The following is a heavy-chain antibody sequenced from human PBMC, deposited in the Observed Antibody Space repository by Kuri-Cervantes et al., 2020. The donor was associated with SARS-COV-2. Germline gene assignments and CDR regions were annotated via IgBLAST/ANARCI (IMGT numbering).Heavy chain of an antibody. Sequence: GESLKISCAASGFTFSSYAMRWVRQAPGKGLEWVSTISNSGGSTYYADPVKGRFTLSRDNSKNTLYLQMNSLSADDTAVYYCAKSMWIAAPACDYWGQGTLVTVSS. J-gene: IGHJ4*02. V-gene: IGHV3-23*01. D-gene: IGHD6-13*01. CDR1: GFTFSSYA. CDR2: ISNSGGST. CDR3: AKSMWIAAPACDY.